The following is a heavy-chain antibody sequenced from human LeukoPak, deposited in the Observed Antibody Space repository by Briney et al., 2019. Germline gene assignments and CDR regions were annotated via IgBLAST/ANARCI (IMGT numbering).Heavy chain of an antibody. CDR3: ARDISSSGIFFDS. D-gene: IGHD6-13*01. CDR1: GFTFSTFW. V-gene: IGHV3-7*01. J-gene: IGHJ4*02. CDR2: INQGGSAQ. Sequence: PGGSLRLSCAASGFTFSTFWMGWVRQGPGQGVEWVANINQGGSAQYYLDSVKGRFTISRDNAENALYLQMNSLSAEDTAVYFCARDISSSGIFFDSWGQGTLVTVSS.